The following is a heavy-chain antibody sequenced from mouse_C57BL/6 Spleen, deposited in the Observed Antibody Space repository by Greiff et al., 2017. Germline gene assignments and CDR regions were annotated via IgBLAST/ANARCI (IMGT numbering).Heavy chain of an antibody. CDR2: IYPGDGDT. D-gene: IGHD1-1*01. J-gene: IGHJ4*01. V-gene: IGHV1-82*01. CDR3: AITTVVAPYAMDY. CDR1: GYAFSSSW. Sequence: VQLVESGPELVKPGASVKISCKASGYAFSSSWMNWVKQRPGKGLEWIGRIYPGDGDTNYNGKFKGKATLTADKSYSTAYMQLSSLTSEDSAVYFCAITTVVAPYAMDYWGQGTSVTVSS.